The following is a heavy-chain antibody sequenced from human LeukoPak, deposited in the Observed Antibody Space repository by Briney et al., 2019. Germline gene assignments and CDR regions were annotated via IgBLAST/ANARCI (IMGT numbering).Heavy chain of an antibody. CDR1: GFTFSSYA. D-gene: IGHD1-26*01. CDR2: IRSKANSYAS. Sequence: GGSLRLSCAASGFTFSSYAMHWVRQASGKGLEWVGRIRSKANSYASAYAASVKGRFTISRDDSKNTAYLQMNSLKTEDTAVYYCTIVGASSGDYWGQGTLVTVSS. CDR3: TIVGASSGDY. J-gene: IGHJ4*02. V-gene: IGHV3-73*01.